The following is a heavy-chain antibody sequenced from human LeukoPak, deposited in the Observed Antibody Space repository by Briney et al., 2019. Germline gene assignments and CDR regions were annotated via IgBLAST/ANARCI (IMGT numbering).Heavy chain of an antibody. CDR1: GYTLTELS. CDR2: FDPEDDET. D-gene: IGHD1-20*01. Sequence: ASVKVSCKVSGYTLTELSIHWVRQAPGKGLEWMGCFDPEDDETKYAQKFQGRVTMTDDTSTDTTYMELNSLRSEDTAVYYCTTEGVPGYHWNDGDYWGQGTLVTISS. V-gene: IGHV1-24*01. J-gene: IGHJ4*02. CDR3: TTEGVPGYHWNDGDY.